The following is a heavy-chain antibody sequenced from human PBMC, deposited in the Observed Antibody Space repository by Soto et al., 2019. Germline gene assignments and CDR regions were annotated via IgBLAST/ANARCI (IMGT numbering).Heavy chain of an antibody. CDR1: GGAFSSNA. D-gene: IGHD5-12*01. Sequence: SVKLSCKAFGGAFSSNAISWMRQATGQGLEWSGTMSPIFGSAAYAQRFQGRVTITAEVPTNTAYMKLSSMRSEDTAIYYCARDTSDYDSNWFDPWGQETQVTVSS. J-gene: IGHJ5*02. CDR2: MSPIFGSA. CDR3: ARDTSDYDSNWFDP. V-gene: IGHV1-69*13.